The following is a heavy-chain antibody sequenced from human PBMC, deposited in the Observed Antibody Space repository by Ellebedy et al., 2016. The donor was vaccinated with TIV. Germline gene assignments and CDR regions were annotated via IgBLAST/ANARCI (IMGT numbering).Heavy chain of an antibody. Sequence: GESLKISCAASGFTFSTYAMNWVRQAPGKGLEWVSGISDGGNTYYADSVKGRFTISRDNSKNTLSLQMNSLRAEDTAVYYCANYKNTGGSVWLSDAFDVWGQGTMVTVSS. V-gene: IGHV3-23*01. D-gene: IGHD5-24*01. CDR3: ANYKNTGGSVWLSDAFDV. J-gene: IGHJ3*01. CDR2: ISDGGNT. CDR1: GFTFSTYA.